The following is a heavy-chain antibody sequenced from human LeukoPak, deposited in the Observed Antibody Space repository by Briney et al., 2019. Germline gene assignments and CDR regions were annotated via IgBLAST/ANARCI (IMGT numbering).Heavy chain of an antibody. CDR2: IKQDGSEK. J-gene: IGHJ4*02. CDR1: GFTFSSYW. D-gene: IGHD6-19*01. V-gene: IGHV3-7*01. CDR3: ARRGLYSSGSNYFDY. Sequence: GGSLRLSCAASGFTFSSYWMSWVRQAPGKGLEWVANIKQDGSEKYYVDSVKGRFTISRDNAKNSLYLQMNSLRAEDTAVYYCARRGLYSSGSNYFDYWGQGTLVTVSS.